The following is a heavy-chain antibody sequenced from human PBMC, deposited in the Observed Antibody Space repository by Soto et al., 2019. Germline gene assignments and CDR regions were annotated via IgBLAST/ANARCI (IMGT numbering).Heavy chain of an antibody. D-gene: IGHD3-10*01. Sequence: EEQLVESGGAVVQPGGSLRLSCEASGFTFGSYTMHWVRQAPGKGLEWVSLISWNGGSSFYADSVKGRFTISRDNSRDSLYLQMNSPRPEDSALYYCAKNKGADGSGGGDVWGHGTTVTVSS. CDR2: ISWNGGSS. CDR3: AKNKGADGSGGGDV. CDR1: GFTFGSYT. J-gene: IGHJ6*02. V-gene: IGHV3-43*01.